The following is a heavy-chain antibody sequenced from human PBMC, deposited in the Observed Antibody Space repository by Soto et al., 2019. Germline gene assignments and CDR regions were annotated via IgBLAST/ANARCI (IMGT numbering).Heavy chain of an antibody. J-gene: IGHJ4*02. CDR2: ISSSSSYT. CDR3: ARGYSSALGPFFY. Sequence: SLRLSCAASGFTFSDYYMSWIRQAPGKGLEWVSYISSSSSYTNYADSVKGRFTISRDNAKNSLYLQMNSLRAEDTAVYYCARGYSSALGPFFYWGQGTLVTVSS. CDR1: GFTFSDYY. D-gene: IGHD6-19*01. V-gene: IGHV3-11*05.